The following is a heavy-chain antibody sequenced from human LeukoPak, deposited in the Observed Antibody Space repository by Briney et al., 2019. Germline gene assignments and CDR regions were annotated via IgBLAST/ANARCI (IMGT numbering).Heavy chain of an antibody. Sequence: GGFLRLSSAASGFTFGDYAMSWVRQAPGKGLEWVSGISSGTGSIYYADSVRGRVTISRYNSKNTLYLQMNSLRAEDTAVYYCAKDWYITSSWGLDYYMDVWGKGTTVTVSS. J-gene: IGHJ6*03. V-gene: IGHV3-23*01. D-gene: IGHD6-6*01. CDR2: ISSGTGSI. CDR3: AKDWYITSSWGLDYYMDV. CDR1: GFTFGDYA.